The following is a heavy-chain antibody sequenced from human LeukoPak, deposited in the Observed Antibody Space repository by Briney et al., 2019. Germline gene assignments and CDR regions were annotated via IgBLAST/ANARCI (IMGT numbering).Heavy chain of an antibody. D-gene: IGHD3-22*01. CDR1: GGSISSSSYY. V-gene: IGHV4-39*01. Sequence: SETLSLTCTVSGGSISSSSYYWGWIRQPPGKGLEWIGSIYYSGSTCYNPSLKSRVTISVDTSKNQFSLKLSSVTAADTAVYYCARSHYDSSGYYPPGPYYYYMDVWGKGTTVTVSS. CDR2: IYYSGST. CDR3: ARSHYDSSGYYPPGPYYYYMDV. J-gene: IGHJ6*03.